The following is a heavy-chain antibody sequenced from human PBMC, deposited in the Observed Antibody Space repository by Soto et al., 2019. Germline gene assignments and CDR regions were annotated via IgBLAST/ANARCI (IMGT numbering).Heavy chain of an antibody. V-gene: IGHV3-23*01. D-gene: IGHD2-21*02. J-gene: IGHJ5*01. CDR1: GFTFGNYG. CDR3: AKGFIVVVTVIRPDDAFDA. Sequence: EVQLLESGGGLVQPGGSLRLSCAASGFTFGNYGMNWVRQAPGKGLEWVSGISGGGGSTYYADSVKGRFTISRDPSTNTIFLERNSLRAEDTAVYYCAKGFIVVVTVIRPDDAFDAWGQGTLVTVSS. CDR2: ISGGGGST.